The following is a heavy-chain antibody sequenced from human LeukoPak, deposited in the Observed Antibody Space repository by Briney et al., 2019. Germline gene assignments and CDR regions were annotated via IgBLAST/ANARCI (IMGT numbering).Heavy chain of an antibody. V-gene: IGHV3-11*01. CDR3: ARSGVATITDAFDI. CDR2: ISSSGSTI. CDR1: GFTFSDYY. D-gene: IGHD5-24*01. Sequence: GGSLRLSCAAPGFTFSDYYMSWIRQAPGKGLEWVSYISSSGSTIYYADSVEGRFTISRDNAKNSLYLQMNSLRAEDTAVYYCARSGVATITDAFDIWGQGTMVTVSS. J-gene: IGHJ3*02.